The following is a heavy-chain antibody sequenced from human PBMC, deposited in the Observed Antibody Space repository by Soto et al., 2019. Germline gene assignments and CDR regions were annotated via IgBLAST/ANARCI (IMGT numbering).Heavy chain of an antibody. CDR1: GGSISNYY. J-gene: IGHJ5*02. Sequence: PSETLSLTCTVSGGSISNYYWTWIRQPPGKGLQWIGYIYYSGTTNYNPSLKSRVTISVDTSKNQFSLKLSSVTAADTAVYYCAILPWADHGGITVSWGQAPLLTVSS. V-gene: IGHV4-59*01. CDR3: AILPWADHGGITVS. CDR2: IYYSGTT. D-gene: IGHD4-17*01.